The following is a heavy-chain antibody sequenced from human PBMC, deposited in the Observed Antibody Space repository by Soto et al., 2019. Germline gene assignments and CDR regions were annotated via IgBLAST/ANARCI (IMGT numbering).Heavy chain of an antibody. CDR3: AKAVMGGWFDP. D-gene: IGHD3-16*01. Sequence: GGSLRLSCAASGFTFRTYGMHWVRQAPGKGLEWLAFISYDGSNRYYGDSVKGRFTISRDNSKSMLYLQMNSLRAEDTAVYYCAKAVMGGWFDPWGQGTLVTVSS. CDR1: GFTFRTYG. CDR2: ISYDGSNR. J-gene: IGHJ5*02. V-gene: IGHV3-30*18.